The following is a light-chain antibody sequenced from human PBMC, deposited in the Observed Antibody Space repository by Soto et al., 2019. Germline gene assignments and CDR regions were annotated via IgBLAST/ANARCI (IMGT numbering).Light chain of an antibody. CDR1: QSISGW. CDR3: QQYNTYRT. V-gene: IGKV1-5*01. Sequence: DIQVTQSPSTLSASVGDRVTITVRSSQSISGWLAWYQQKPGKAPKLIIYDASSLESGVPSRFSGSGSGTEFTLTISSLQPDDFATYYCQQYNTYRTFGQGTKVDIK. CDR2: DAS. J-gene: IGKJ1*01.